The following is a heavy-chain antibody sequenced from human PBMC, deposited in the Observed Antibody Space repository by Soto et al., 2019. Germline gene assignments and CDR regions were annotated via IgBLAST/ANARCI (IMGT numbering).Heavy chain of an antibody. CDR3: AKVVLVVPAAISCYFDY. CDR2: IYSDGTR. Sequence: GGSLRLSCAASGFSVSSNYMSWVRQAPGKGLEWVSLIYSDGTRDYADSVKGRFIISRDTSKNPVYLKMKSLRADDTAVYYCAKVVLVVPAAISCYFDYSGQGTMVTVSS. J-gene: IGHJ4*02. V-gene: IGHV3-53*01. D-gene: IGHD2-2*02. CDR1: GFSVSSNY.